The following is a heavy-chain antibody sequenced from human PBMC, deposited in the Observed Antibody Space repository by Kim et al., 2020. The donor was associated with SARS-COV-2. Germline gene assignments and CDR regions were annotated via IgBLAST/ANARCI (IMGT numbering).Heavy chain of an antibody. V-gene: IGHV3-30*04. CDR2: ISYDGSNK. CDR3: ARDQGDIVVVPAATAHYYYGMDV. Sequence: GGSLRLSCAASGFTFSSYAMHWVRQAPGKGLEWVAVISYDGSNKYYADSVKGRFTISRDNSKNTLYLQMNSLRAEDTAVYYCARDQGDIVVVPAATAHYYYGMDVWGQGTTVTVSS. CDR1: GFTFSSYA. D-gene: IGHD2-2*01. J-gene: IGHJ6*02.